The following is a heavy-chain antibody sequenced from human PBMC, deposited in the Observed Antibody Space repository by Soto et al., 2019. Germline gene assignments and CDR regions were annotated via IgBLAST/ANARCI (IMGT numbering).Heavy chain of an antibody. D-gene: IGHD6-19*01. CDR1: GDSFSSST. J-gene: IGHJ6*02. V-gene: IGHV1-69*02. CDR3: AGGLAVADYYGMEV. Sequence: QVQLVQSGTEVKRPGSSVKVSCKASGDSFSSSTINWVRQAPGQGLEWMGKINPILDIKNYAQKFADSVAIIADKSTSTAYMELSGVRSDDTAVYYCAGGLAVADYYGMEVWGQGTTVTVFS. CDR2: INPILDIK.